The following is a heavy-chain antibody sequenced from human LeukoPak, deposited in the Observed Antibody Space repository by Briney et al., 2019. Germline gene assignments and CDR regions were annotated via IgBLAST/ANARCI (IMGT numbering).Heavy chain of an antibody. D-gene: IGHD1-1*01. CDR3: ARDGIGDY. CDR2: ISYDGSNK. V-gene: IGHV3-30*04. CDR1: GFTFSSYA. Sequence: PGGSLRLSCAASGFTFSSYAMHWVRQAPGKGLEWVAVISYDGSNKYYADSVKGRFTISRDNSKNTLYLRMNSLRAEDTAVYYCARDGIGDYWGQGTLVTVSS. J-gene: IGHJ4*02.